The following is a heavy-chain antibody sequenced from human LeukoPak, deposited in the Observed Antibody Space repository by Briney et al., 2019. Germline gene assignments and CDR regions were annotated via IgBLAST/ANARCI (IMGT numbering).Heavy chain of an antibody. CDR1: GYSFTSYW. Sequence: PGESLKISCKGSGYSFTSYWIGWVRQMPGKGLEWMGIIYPGDSDTRYSPSFQGQVTISADKSITTVYLQWSSLKASDTAMYYCARLDGTYYSYTSAPVLDYWGQGTLVTASS. D-gene: IGHD3-22*01. CDR3: ARLDGTYYSYTSAPVLDY. CDR2: IYPGDSDT. J-gene: IGHJ4*02. V-gene: IGHV5-51*01.